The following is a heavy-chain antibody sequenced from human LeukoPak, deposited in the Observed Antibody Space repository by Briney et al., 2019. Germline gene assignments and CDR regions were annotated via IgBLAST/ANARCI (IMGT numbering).Heavy chain of an antibody. V-gene: IGHV4-59*01. Sequence: PSETLSLTCTVAGGSISSYYWSWIRHPPGKGLEWVGYIYYSGSTNYDPSLKSRVTISVDTSKNQFSLKLSSVTSADTAVYYCARERYYYGSGSYSNYYYYYGMDVWGQGTTVTVSS. J-gene: IGHJ6*02. D-gene: IGHD3-10*01. CDR2: IYYSGST. CDR3: ARERYYYGSGSYSNYYYYYGMDV. CDR1: GGSISSYY.